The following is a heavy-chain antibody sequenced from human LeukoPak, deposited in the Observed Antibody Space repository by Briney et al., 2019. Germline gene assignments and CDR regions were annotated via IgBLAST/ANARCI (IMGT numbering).Heavy chain of an antibody. Sequence: GASVKVSCKASGYTFTGYYMHWVRQAPGQGLEWMGWISPNSGGTNYAQKFQGRVTMTRDTSISTAYMELSRLRSDDTAVYYCARDQYYDSSGYYYGDAFDIWGQGTMVTVSS. J-gene: IGHJ3*02. D-gene: IGHD3-22*01. CDR2: ISPNSGGT. CDR1: GYTFTGYY. V-gene: IGHV1-2*02. CDR3: ARDQYYDSSGYYYGDAFDI.